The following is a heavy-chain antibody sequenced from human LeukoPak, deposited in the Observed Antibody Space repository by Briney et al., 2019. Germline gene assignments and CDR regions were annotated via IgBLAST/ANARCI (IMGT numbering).Heavy chain of an antibody. V-gene: IGHV4-39*01. J-gene: IGHJ4*02. Sequence: SETLSLTCTVSGGSISSSSYYWGWIRQPPGKGLEWIGTIHDSGSTYYNPSLKSRVTISVDTSKNQFSLKLRSVTAADTAVYYCARQWPTAFDYRGQGTLVTVSS. CDR2: IHDSGST. CDR1: GGSISSSSYY. D-gene: IGHD1-26*01. CDR3: ARQWPTAFDY.